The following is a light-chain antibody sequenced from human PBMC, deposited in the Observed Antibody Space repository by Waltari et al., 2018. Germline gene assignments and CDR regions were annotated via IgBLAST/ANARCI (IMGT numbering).Light chain of an antibody. CDR1: QSVLYSSDNKNY. Sequence: DIVMTQSPDSLAVSLGERTSINCKASQSVLYSSDNKNYLAWYRQKPGQPPNLLIYWASTRESGVPGRFSGSGSGTDFTLTISSLQAEDVAVYYCQRYYSTPYTFGQGTKLEIK. CDR2: WAS. V-gene: IGKV4-1*01. J-gene: IGKJ2*01. CDR3: QRYYSTPYT.